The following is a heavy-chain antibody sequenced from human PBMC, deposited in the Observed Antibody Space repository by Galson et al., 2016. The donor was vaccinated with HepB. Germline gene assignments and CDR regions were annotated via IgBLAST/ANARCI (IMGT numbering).Heavy chain of an antibody. J-gene: IGHJ4*02. D-gene: IGHD4-17*01. CDR2: IDHSDSYT. V-gene: IGHV5-10-1*01. CDR1: GYSFTSYW. Sequence: QSGAEVKKPGESLRISCKGSGYSFTSYWISRVRQTPAKGLEWMGRIDHSDSYTNYSPSFQGHVTSSTDKSISTAYLQWSSLKAPDTAMYYCARRDHRYGGYGYWGQGTLVTVSS. CDR3: ARRDHRYGGYGY.